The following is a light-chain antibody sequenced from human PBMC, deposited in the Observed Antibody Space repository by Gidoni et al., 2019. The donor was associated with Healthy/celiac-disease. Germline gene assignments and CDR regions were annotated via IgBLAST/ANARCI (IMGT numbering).Light chain of an antibody. J-gene: IGKJ4*01. Sequence: ESVLTQFPGTLSVSPGEGATLFCRDTQTVSTNFLAWDQQKPGQPPTLLIYDASRRATGVPDRFSGSGSGTDFSLTINRLQTEDSALYYCQQYGAPPLTFXGXTRVEI. CDR3: QQYGAPPLT. V-gene: IGKV3-20*01. CDR1: QTVSTNF. CDR2: DAS.